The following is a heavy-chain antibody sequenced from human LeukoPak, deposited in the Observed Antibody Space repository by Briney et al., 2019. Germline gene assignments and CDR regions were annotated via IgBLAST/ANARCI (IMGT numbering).Heavy chain of an antibody. D-gene: IGHD1-26*01. J-gene: IGHJ4*02. Sequence: PGGSLRLSCAASGFTFSSYGMHWVRQAPGKGLEWVAVIWYDGGNKYYADSVKGRFTISRDNSKNTLYLQMNSLRAEDTAVYYCARDKNVVGAPIYYFDYWGQGTLVTVSS. CDR2: IWYDGGNK. CDR1: GFTFSSYG. CDR3: ARDKNVVGAPIYYFDY. V-gene: IGHV3-33*01.